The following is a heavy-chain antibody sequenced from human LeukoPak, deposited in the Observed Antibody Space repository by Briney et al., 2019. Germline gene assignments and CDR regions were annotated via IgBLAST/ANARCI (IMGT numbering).Heavy chain of an antibody. J-gene: IGHJ4*02. CDR3: STVEHF. Sequence: PGGSPRLSCPASGLTLSGYWMHWVRQIPGKGLVWVSRIDSDGSGTSYADSVKGRFTISRDDVKNMLYLQMNSLRVEDTGLYYCSTVEHFWGQGTLVTVSS. CDR2: IDSDGSGT. D-gene: IGHD1/OR15-1a*01. CDR1: GLTLSGYW. V-gene: IGHV3-74*01.